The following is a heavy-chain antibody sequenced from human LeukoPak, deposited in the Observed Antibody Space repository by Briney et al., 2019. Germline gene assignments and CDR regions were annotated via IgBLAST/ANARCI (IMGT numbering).Heavy chain of an antibody. CDR3: ARRVPGGGVPGIAFDI. Sequence: SETLSLTCTASGGSISYGGYYWTWIRQHPGKGLEWIGYMHYSGDTHYNPSLKSRVTISVDTSNNHFSLKLSSVTAADTAMYYCARRVPGGGVPGIAFDIWGQGTMVTVSS. J-gene: IGHJ3*02. V-gene: IGHV4-31*03. CDR1: GGSISYGGYY. CDR2: MHYSGDT. D-gene: IGHD2-21*01.